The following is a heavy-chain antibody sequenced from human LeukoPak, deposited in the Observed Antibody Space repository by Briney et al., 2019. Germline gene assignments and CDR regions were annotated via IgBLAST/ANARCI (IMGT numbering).Heavy chain of an antibody. CDR1: GFTFSSYW. CDR2: VRHDGSNK. J-gene: IGHJ4*02. V-gene: IGHV3-7*03. Sequence: GGSLRLSCAASGFTFSSYWIRWIRQAPGKGLEWVAHVRHDGSNKYYVDSVKGRFTIPRGNAKNSLYLQMNSLRAEDTAVYYCARDVRGYYDSSGYYYHGDWGQGTLVTVYS. D-gene: IGHD3-22*01. CDR3: ARDVRGYYDSSGYYYHGD.